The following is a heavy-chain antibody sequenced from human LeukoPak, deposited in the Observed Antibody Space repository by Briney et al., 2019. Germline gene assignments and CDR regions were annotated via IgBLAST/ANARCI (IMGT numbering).Heavy chain of an antibody. CDR1: GFTFSSYD. Sequence: GGSLRLSCAASGFTFSSYDMNWVRQAPGKGLEWVSSISSSSTYIYYADSVKGRFTISRDNAKDSLYLQMNSLRAEDTAVYSCARGPQGNNYSPAWYFDLWGRGTLVTVSS. CDR2: ISSSSTYI. J-gene: IGHJ2*01. D-gene: IGHD2-15*01. CDR3: ARGPQGNNYSPAWYFDL. V-gene: IGHV3-21*01.